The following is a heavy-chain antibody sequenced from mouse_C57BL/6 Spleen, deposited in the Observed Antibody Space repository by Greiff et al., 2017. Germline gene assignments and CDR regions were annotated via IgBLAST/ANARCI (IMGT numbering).Heavy chain of an antibody. CDR3: AREITAVVSAMDY. V-gene: IGHV1-52*01. CDR2: IDPSDSET. CDR1: GYTFTSYW. J-gene: IGHJ4*01. D-gene: IGHD1-1*01. Sequence: VQLQQPGAELVRPGSSVKLSCKASGYTFTSYWMHWVKQRPIQGLEWIGNIDPSDSETHYNQKFKDKATLTVDKSSSTAYMQLSSLTSEDSAVYYCAREITAVVSAMDYWGQGTSVTVSS.